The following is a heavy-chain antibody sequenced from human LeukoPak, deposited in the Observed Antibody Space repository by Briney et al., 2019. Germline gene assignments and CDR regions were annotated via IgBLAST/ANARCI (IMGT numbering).Heavy chain of an antibody. D-gene: IGHD1-1*01. V-gene: IGHV3-23*01. CDR1: RFALTSSA. CDR3: AKTGPTTSIYYYSDY. CDR2: ISGSGANT. J-gene: IGHJ4*02. Sequence: GESLKISCAASRFALTSSAMSWVRQAPGKGLEWVSGISGSGANTYYAASVKGRVTISRDNSKNTLYLQMNSLRGEDTAVYYCAKTGPTTSIYYYSDYWGQGTLVTVSS.